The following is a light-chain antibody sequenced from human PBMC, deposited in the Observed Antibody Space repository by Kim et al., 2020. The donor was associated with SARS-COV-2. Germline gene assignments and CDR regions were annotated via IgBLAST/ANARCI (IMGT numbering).Light chain of an antibody. CDR1: QSVSSN. V-gene: IGKV3-15*01. J-gene: IGKJ1*01. CDR2: AAS. CDR3: QEYNNFPRT. Sequence: VSAGERATLSCRASQSVSSNLAWYQHTPGQAPRLLIYAASSRPTVIPTRISASWSGTDFTLTNSSQQSEDFAVYDCQEYNNFPRTFGQGTKVDIK.